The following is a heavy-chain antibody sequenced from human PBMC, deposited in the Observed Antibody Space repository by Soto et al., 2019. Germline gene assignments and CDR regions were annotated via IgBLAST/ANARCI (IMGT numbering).Heavy chain of an antibody. V-gene: IGHV3-48*02. D-gene: IGHD3-3*01. CDR2: ISSSSSTI. J-gene: IGHJ5*02. Sequence: EAQVVESGGGLVQPGGSLRLYCEASGFTFSSNSMNWVRQAPGKGLEWISFISSSSSTIYADSVKGRFTISRDNAKNSLYLQMNSLGDEDTAVYYCARVIWSGHLTSNLWGQRTLVTVSS. CDR3: ARVIWSGHLTSNL. CDR1: GFTFSSNS.